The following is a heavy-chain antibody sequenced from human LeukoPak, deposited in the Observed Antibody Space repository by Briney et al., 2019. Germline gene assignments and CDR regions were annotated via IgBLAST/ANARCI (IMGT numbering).Heavy chain of an antibody. CDR1: GGSISSSSYY. J-gene: IGHJ4*02. CDR3: ARESALYTTINLYYFDY. Sequence: SETLSLTCTVSGGSISSSSYYWGWIRQPPGKGLEWIGSIYYSGSTYYNPSLKSRVTISVDTSKNQFSLKLSSVTAADTAVYYCARESALYTTINLYYFDYWGQGTLVTVSS. CDR2: IYYSGST. D-gene: IGHD1-1*01. V-gene: IGHV4-39*02.